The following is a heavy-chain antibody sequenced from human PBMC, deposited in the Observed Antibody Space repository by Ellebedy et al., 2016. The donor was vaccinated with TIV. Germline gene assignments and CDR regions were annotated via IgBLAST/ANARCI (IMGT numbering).Heavy chain of an antibody. J-gene: IGHJ4*02. CDR3: ASLAAIAAGPEFEY. CDR2: ISYSGST. Sequence: SETLSLTCTVSGGSIRSYYWSWIRQPPGKGLEWIGYISYSGSTNYNPSLKSRVIISTDTSKKQISLKLSSVTAADTAVYFCASLAAIAAGPEFEYWGQGTLVTVSS. CDR1: GGSIRSYY. V-gene: IGHV4-59*01. D-gene: IGHD6-13*01.